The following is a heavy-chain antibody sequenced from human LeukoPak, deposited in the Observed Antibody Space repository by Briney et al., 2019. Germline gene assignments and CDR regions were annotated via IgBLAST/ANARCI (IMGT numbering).Heavy chain of an antibody. D-gene: IGHD3-10*01. CDR1: GGSFSGYY. Sequence: SETLSLTCAVYGGSFSGYYWSWIRQPPGKGLEWIGEINHSGSTYYNPSLKSRVTISVDTSKNQFSLKLSSVTAADTAVYYCARGRMYGSGSYNTNWGQGTLVTVSS. CDR3: ARGRMYGSGSYNTN. CDR2: INHSGST. J-gene: IGHJ4*02. V-gene: IGHV4-34*01.